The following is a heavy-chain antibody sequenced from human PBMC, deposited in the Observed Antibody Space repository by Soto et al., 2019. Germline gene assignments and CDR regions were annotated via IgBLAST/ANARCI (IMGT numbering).Heavy chain of an antibody. CDR3: ARGRDWGLEY. CDR1: GFTFSSYW. J-gene: IGHJ4*02. CDR2: INSDGSST. Sequence: EVQLVESGGGLVQPGETLRLSCAASGFTFSSYWMHWVRQAPGKGLIWVSRINSDGSSTSYADSVKGRFTISRDNAKSTLYLQMSSLRAEDTAVYYCARGRDWGLEYWGQGALVTVSS. D-gene: IGHD7-27*01. V-gene: IGHV3-74*01.